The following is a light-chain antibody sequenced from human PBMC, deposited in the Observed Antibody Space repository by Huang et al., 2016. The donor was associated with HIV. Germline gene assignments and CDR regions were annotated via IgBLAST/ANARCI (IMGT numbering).Light chain of an antibody. J-gene: IGKJ3*01. Sequence: DIQMTQSPSSLSASIGDRVTITCRASRHIYSYLNWYQQRPGKAPKLLIYDAANVEVGVPSRFSGSGSGRNFTLIISSLQPEDFATYYCQQYDSLPRTFGPGTKV. CDR1: RHIYSY. V-gene: IGKV1-33*01. CDR3: QQYDSLPRT. CDR2: DAA.